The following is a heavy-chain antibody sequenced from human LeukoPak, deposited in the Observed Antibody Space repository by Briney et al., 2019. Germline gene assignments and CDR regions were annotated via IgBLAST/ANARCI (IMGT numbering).Heavy chain of an antibody. CDR1: GGCISSYY. CDR3: ARGRTFDN. J-gene: IGHJ4*02. Sequence: SETLSLSGTVSGGCISSYYWSWIRQPPGKGLEWIGKIYDRGSTKYNPSLKSRVTISVDTSKNQFSLRLSSVTAADTAVYYCARGRTFDNWGQGTLVTVSS. V-gene: IGHV4-59*01. CDR2: IYDRGST.